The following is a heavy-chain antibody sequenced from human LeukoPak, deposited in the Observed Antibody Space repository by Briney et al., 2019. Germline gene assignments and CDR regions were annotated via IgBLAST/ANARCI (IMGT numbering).Heavy chain of an antibody. V-gene: IGHV4-38-2*02. Sequence: SSETLSLTCTVSGYSISSGYLWGWIRQPPGKGLEWIGSIDGSGSSYYNPSLKSRVTISVDTSKNQFSLKLSSVTAADTAVYYCARDLLAEYYYGSGSYPNWFDPWGQGTLVTVSS. CDR2: IDGSGSS. D-gene: IGHD3-10*01. J-gene: IGHJ5*02. CDR3: ARDLLAEYYYGSGSYPNWFDP. CDR1: GYSISSGYL.